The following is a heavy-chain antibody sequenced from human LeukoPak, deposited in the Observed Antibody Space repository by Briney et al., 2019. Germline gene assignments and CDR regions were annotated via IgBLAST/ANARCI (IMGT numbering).Heavy chain of an antibody. CDR2: IYGTGST. J-gene: IGHJ4*02. Sequence: SETLSLTCAVSGGSIRSDYWSWIRQPAGKGLEWIGRIYGTGSTNYNPSLKSRVTMSVDTSKNQFSLNLSSVTAADTAVYYCARSVLGYSYGLHIDYWGQGTLVTVSS. CDR3: ARSVLGYSYGLHIDY. CDR1: GGSIRSDY. V-gene: IGHV4-4*07. D-gene: IGHD5-18*01.